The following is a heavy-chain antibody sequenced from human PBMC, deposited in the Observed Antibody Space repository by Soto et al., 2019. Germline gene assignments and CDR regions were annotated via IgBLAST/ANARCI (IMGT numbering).Heavy chain of an antibody. V-gene: IGHV5-10-1*03. D-gene: IGHD1-1*01. Sequence: EVQLVQSGAEVKKPGVSLTISCKGSGYKFIGYWISWVRQMPGKGLEWVGRIDPSDSYTSYSPSFEGHVTISVDKSINTAYLQWRSLQASDTAKYYCVRHGNGTPFYFDFWGRGTLVPVSS. CDR1: GYKFIGYW. CDR2: IDPSDSYT. CDR3: VRHGNGTPFYFDF. J-gene: IGHJ4*02.